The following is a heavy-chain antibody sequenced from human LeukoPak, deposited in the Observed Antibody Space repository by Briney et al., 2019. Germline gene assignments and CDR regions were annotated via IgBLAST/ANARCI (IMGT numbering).Heavy chain of an antibody. CDR3: ASSPLYGDFRFDY. CDR2: IIPIFGTA. D-gene: IGHD4-17*01. CDR1: GGTFSSYA. Sequence: GSSVKVPCKASGGTFSSYAISWVRQAPGQGLEWMGGIIPIFGTANYAQKFQGRVTITADKSTSTAYMELSSLRSEDTAVYYCASSPLYGDFRFDYWGQGTLVTVSS. V-gene: IGHV1-69*06. J-gene: IGHJ4*02.